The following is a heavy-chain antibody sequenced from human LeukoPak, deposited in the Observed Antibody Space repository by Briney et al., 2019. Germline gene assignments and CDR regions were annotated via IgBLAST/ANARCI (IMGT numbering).Heavy chain of an antibody. J-gene: IGHJ1*01. CDR2: ISWNSGSI. CDR3: AKGYCSGGSCYSGYFQH. CDR1: GFTFDDYA. V-gene: IGHV3-9*01. D-gene: IGHD2-15*01. Sequence: GGSLRLSCAASGFTFDDYAMHWVRQAPGKGLEWVSGISWNSGSIGYADSVKGRFTISRDNAKNSLYLQMNSLRAEDTALYYCAKGYCSGGSCYSGYFQHWGQGTLVTVSS.